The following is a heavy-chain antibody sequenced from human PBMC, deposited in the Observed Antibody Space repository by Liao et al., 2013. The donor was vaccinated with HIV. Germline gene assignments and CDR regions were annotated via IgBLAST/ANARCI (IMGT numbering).Heavy chain of an antibody. CDR3: ARTDQYYDFWNGYENWFDPR. D-gene: IGHD3-3*01. J-gene: IGHJ5*02. CDR1: GGSISSYY. CDR2: IYSSGSA. Sequence: QVQLQESGPGLVKPSETLSLTCTVSGGSISSYYWSWIRQPAGKGLEWIGRIYSSGSANYNPSLKSRVTMSVDTSKNQFSLKLSSVTAADTAVYYCARTDQYYDFWNGYENWFDPRGAREPWSPSPQ. V-gene: IGHV4-4*07.